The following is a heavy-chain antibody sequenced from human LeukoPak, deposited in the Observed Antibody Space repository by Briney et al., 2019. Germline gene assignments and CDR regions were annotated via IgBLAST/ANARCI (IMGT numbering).Heavy chain of an antibody. V-gene: IGHV4-4*07. CDR1: GGSIRSYY. J-gene: IGHJ4*02. D-gene: IGHD5-18*01. Sequence: SETLSLTCTVSGGSIRSYYWNWIRQPAGKGLEWIGRIYTSGSTNYNPSLKSRVTMSVDTSKNQFSLKLSSVTAADTAVYYCARDSQKYSYGSDAIDYWGQGTLVTVSS. CDR3: ARDSQKYSYGSDAIDY. CDR2: IYTSGST.